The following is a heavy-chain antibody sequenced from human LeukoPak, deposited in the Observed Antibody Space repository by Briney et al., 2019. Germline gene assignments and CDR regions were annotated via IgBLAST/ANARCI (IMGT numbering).Heavy chain of an antibody. CDR2: IYYSGST. V-gene: IGHV4-61*08. CDR1: GGSISSGGYY. J-gene: IGHJ4*02. D-gene: IGHD4-17*01. CDR3: ARDRAGAPPGDYPALDY. Sequence: SQTLSLTCTVSGGSISSGGYYWSWIRQPPGKGLEWIGYIYYSGSTNYNPSLKSRVTISVDTSKNQFSLKLSSVTAADTAVYYCARDRAGAPPGDYPALDYWGQGTLVTVSS.